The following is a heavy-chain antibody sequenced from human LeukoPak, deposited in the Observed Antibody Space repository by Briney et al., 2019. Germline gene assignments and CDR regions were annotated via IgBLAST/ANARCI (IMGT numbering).Heavy chain of an antibody. V-gene: IGHV3-7*01. J-gene: IGHJ4*02. CDR1: GFTFSSYW. CDR2: IKQDGSEK. D-gene: IGHD2-2*01. Sequence: GGSLRLSCAASGFTFSSYWMSWVRQAPGKGLEWVANIKQDGSEKYYVDSVKGRFTISRDNAKNSLYLQMNSLRAEDTAVYYCARARYCSSTSCYPIPYYFDYWGQRTLVTISS. CDR3: ARARYCSSTSCYPIPYYFDY.